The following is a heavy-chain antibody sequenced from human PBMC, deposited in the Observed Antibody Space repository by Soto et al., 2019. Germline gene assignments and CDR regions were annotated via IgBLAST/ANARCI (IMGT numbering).Heavy chain of an antibody. CDR2: ISAYNGNT. CDR1: CFTLSHYG. J-gene: IGHJ6*02. CDR3: ARVWVGTTFAYYYGMDV. Sequence: ASVKVSFKGSCFTLSHYGINWVGQAPGPRLEWMGWISAYNGNTNYAQKLQGRVTMTTDTSTSTAYMELRSLRSDDTAVYYCARVWVGTTFAYYYGMDVWGQGTTVTVSS. D-gene: IGHD1-26*01. V-gene: IGHV1-18*01.